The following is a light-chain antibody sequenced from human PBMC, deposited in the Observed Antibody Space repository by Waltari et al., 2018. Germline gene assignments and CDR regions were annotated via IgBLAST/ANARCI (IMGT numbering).Light chain of an antibody. CDR2: DAS. J-gene: IGKJ3*01. CDR1: ESVSRN. Sequence: EIVLTQSPATLSLSPGERATLSCRASESVSRNLAWYQQKPGQAPRRLIDDASTRATDIPARFSASGSGTDFTLTISSLEPEDFAVYYCHQRSSWPLTFGPGTKVDFK. CDR3: HQRSSWPLT. V-gene: IGKV3-11*01.